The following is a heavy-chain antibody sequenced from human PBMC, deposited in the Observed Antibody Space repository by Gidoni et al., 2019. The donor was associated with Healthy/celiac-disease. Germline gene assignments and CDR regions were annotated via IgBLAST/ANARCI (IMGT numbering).Heavy chain of an antibody. CDR3: AREGDYGDYFDY. Sequence: QVQLQESGPGLVKPSETLSLTCTVPGGSISSYYWSWIRQPPGTGLEWIGYIYYSGSTNYNPTLKSRVTISVDTSKNQFSLKLSSVTAADTAVYYCAREGDYGDYFDYWGQGTLVTVSS. V-gene: IGHV4-59*01. CDR1: GGSISSYY. D-gene: IGHD4-17*01. J-gene: IGHJ4*02. CDR2: IYYSGST.